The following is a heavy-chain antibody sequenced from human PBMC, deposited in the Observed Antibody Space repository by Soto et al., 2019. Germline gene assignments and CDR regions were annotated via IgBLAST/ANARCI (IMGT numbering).Heavy chain of an antibody. CDR3: ARVYCSGGSCYGIDY. D-gene: IGHD2-15*01. CDR1: GYTFTSYY. V-gene: IGHV1-46*01. Sequence: QVQLVQSGAEVKKPGASVKVSCKASGYTFTSYYVHWVRQAPGQGLEWMGIINPGGGTRYAQKFQGRVTMTRDTSTSTVYMERSSLRSEDTAVYYCARVYCSGGSCYGIDYWGQGTLVTVSS. J-gene: IGHJ4*02. CDR2: INPGGGT.